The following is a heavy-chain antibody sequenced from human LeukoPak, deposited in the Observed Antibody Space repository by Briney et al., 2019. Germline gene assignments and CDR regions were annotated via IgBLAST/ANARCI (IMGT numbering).Heavy chain of an antibody. CDR1: GGSISSGSYY. Sequence: SQTLSLTCTVSGGSISSGSYYWSWIRQPAGKGLEWIGRIYTSGSTNYNPSLKSRVTISVDTSKNQFSLKLSSVTAADTAVYYCARAYDFWSGYRSFNWFDPWGQGTLVTVSS. CDR3: ARAYDFWSGYRSFNWFDP. V-gene: IGHV4-61*02. CDR2: IYTSGST. D-gene: IGHD3-3*01. J-gene: IGHJ5*02.